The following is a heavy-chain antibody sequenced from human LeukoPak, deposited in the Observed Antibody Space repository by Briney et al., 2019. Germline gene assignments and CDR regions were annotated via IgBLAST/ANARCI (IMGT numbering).Heavy chain of an antibody. CDR3: ARAVGTSASVSYYGLDV. V-gene: IGHV4-59*08. CDR2: VYYSGSS. CDR1: GDSISSYY. D-gene: IGHD4-23*01. Sequence: PSETLSLTCTVSGDSISSYYWSWIRQTPGKELEWIGFVYYSGSSNSNPSLKSRVTISVDTSKSQFFLILASVTAADTAVYYCARAVGTSASVSYYGLDVWGQGITVTVSS. J-gene: IGHJ6*02.